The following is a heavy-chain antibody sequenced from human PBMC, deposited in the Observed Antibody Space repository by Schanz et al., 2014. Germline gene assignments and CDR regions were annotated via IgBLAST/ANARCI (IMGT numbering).Heavy chain of an antibody. CDR3: AKWEDIVPEPEPMRGWFDS. CDR1: GFNFYTSA. V-gene: IGHV3-23*04. D-gene: IGHD2-8*01. CDR2: ISARGEVS. J-gene: IGHJ5*01. Sequence: EVRLVESGGGLVQPGGSLRLSCVASGFNFYTSAMTWVRQAPGKGREWVSVISARGEVSKYSDSVKGRFIVSRDNSRATLFLQMDSLRAADTAFYYCAKWEDIVPEPEPMRGWFDSWGQGILVTVSS.